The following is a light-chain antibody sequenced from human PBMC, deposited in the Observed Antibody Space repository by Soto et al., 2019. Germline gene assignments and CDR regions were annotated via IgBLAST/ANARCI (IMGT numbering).Light chain of an antibody. V-gene: IGLV2-11*01. CDR3: CSYAGSYTWV. CDR1: SSDVGGYNF. Sequence: QSALTQPRSVSGSPGQSVTISCTGTSSDVGGYNFVSWYQQHPGKAPKLMIYDVSKRPSGVPDRFSGSKSGNTASLTISGLQXXXEAXYYCCSYAGSYTWVFGTGTKVTVL. J-gene: IGLJ1*01. CDR2: DVS.